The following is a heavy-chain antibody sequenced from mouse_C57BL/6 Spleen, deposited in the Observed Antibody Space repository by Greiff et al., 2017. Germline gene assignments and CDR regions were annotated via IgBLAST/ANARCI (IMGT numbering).Heavy chain of an antibody. Sequence: QVQLQQSGAELARPGASVKLSCKASGYTFTSYGISWVKQRTGQGLEWIGEIYPRSGNTYYNEKFKGKATMTADKSSSTAYMELRSLTSEDSAVYFCARYYYGSSYLAMDYWGHGTSVTVSS. J-gene: IGHJ4*01. D-gene: IGHD1-1*01. CDR3: ARYYYGSSYLAMDY. CDR1: GYTFTSYG. CDR2: IYPRSGNT. V-gene: IGHV1-81*01.